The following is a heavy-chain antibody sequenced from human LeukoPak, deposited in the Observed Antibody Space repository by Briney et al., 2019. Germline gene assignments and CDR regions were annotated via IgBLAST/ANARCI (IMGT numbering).Heavy chain of an antibody. CDR3: ARTFYYDSSGYYYAY. CDR2: INHSGST. CDR1: GGSFSDYY. Sequence: SETLSLTCAVYGGSFSDYYWSWIRRPPGKGLEWIGEINHSGSTNYNSSLKSRVTVSVDTSKNQFSLKLSSVTAADTAVYYCARTFYYDSSGYYYAYWGQGTLVTVSS. J-gene: IGHJ4*02. V-gene: IGHV4-34*01. D-gene: IGHD3-22*01.